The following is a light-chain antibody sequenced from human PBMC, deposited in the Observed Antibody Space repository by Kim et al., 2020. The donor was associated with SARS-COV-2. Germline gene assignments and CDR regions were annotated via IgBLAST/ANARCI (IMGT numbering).Light chain of an antibody. V-gene: IGLV3-19*01. J-gene: IGLJ3*02. CDR3: NSRDSSGNHQWV. Sequence: SSELTQDPAVSVALGQTVRITCQGDSLRSYYASWYQQKPGQAPVLVIYGKNNRPSGIPDRFSGSSSGNTASLTITGAQAEDEAGYYCNSRDSSGNHQWVFGGGTKLTVL. CDR2: GKN. CDR1: SLRSYY.